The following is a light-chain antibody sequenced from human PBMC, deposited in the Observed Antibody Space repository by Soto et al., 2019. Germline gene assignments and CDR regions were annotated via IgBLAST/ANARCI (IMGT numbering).Light chain of an antibody. V-gene: IGLV2-14*03. CDR1: SSDVGGYNS. Sequence: QSALTQPASVSGSPGESITISCTGTSSDVGGYNSVSWYQHHPGKAPKLILYDVGERPSGVSYRFSGSKSGNTASLTISGLQAADEADYFCSSFTSSRTNVFGSGTKLTVL. J-gene: IGLJ6*01. CDR2: DVG. CDR3: SSFTSSRTNV.